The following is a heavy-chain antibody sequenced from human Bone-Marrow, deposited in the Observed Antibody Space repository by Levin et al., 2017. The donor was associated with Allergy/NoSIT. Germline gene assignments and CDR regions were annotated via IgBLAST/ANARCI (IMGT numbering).Heavy chain of an antibody. Sequence: SETLSLTCTVSGGSISSSSYYWGWIRQPPGTGLEWIGSINYSGSTYYNPSLKSRVTISADTSKNQFSLKLSSVTAADTAVYYCARHPPLDYWGQGTLVTVSS. CDR2: INYSGST. J-gene: IGHJ4*02. CDR1: GGSISSSSYY. CDR3: ARHPPLDY. V-gene: IGHV4-39*01.